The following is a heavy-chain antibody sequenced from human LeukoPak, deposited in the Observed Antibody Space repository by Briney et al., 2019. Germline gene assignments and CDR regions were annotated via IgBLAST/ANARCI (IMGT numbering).Heavy chain of an antibody. CDR3: ASSKTPWIQLWFFDI. Sequence: PSETLPLTCTVSGDSINGFYWNWIRQPPGKGLEWIGYIYYSGNTNYNPSLKSRVTMSVDTSTNQFSLKLSSVTAADTAVYYCASSKTPWIQLWFFDIWGQGTMVTVSS. J-gene: IGHJ3*02. D-gene: IGHD5-18*01. CDR2: IYYSGNT. V-gene: IGHV4-59*01. CDR1: GDSINGFY.